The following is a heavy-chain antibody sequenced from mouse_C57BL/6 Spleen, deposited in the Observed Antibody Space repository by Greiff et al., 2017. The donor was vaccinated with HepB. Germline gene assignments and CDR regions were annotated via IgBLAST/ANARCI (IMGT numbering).Heavy chain of an antibody. CDR1: GYTFTNYW. CDR2: IYPGGGYT. D-gene: IGHD2-3*01. CDR3: ARGEIYDGFTTGFAY. V-gene: IGHV1-63*01. Sequence: VQLQQSGAELVRPGTSVKMSCKASGYTFTNYWIGWAKQRPGHGLEWIGDIYPGGGYTNYNEKFKGKATLTADESSSTAYMQFSSLTSEDSAIYYCARGEIYDGFTTGFAYWGQGTLVTVSA. J-gene: IGHJ3*01.